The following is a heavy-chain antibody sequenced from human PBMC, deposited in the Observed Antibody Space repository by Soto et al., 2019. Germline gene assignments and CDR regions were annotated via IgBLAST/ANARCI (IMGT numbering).Heavy chain of an antibody. CDR1: GGRFNTYV. V-gene: IGHV1-69*12. CDR2: IIPVYRTT. Sequence: QAQLVQSGAEVRKPGSSVRVSCKSSGGRFNTYVITWVRQAPGQGLEWMGGIIPVYRTTMYAQHFEDRVTITADESTSTAYMEVSSVRSEDTAVYYCARGDSRGYYMDVWGQGTTVTVSS. CDR3: ARGDSRGYYMDV. D-gene: IGHD3-10*01. J-gene: IGHJ6*03.